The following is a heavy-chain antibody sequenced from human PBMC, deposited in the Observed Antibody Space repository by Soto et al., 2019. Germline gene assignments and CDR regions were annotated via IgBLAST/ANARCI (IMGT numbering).Heavy chain of an antibody. D-gene: IGHD6-25*01. V-gene: IGHV2-5*01. CDR1: GFSLTTTGLG. Sequence: QITLKESGPPLVKPTQTLTLTCTFSGFSLTTTGLGVGWIRQPPGKTLEWLASIYWYDFQRYSPSLKSRLTITMDTSKNQVVLTMTNMDPVDTATYYCAHRPDGSHYDYWGQGILVTVSS. CDR3: AHRPDGSHYDY. CDR2: IYWYDFQ. J-gene: IGHJ4*02.